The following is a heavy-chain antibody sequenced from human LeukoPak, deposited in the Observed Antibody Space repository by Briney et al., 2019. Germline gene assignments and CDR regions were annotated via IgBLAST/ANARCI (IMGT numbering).Heavy chain of an antibody. J-gene: IGHJ4*02. CDR3: VRDHNSENWGSLGK. CDR1: GYTFTAYY. D-gene: IGHD7-27*01. Sequence: ASVKVSCKASGYTFTAYYIHWVRQAPGQGLEWMGWINPYTGGTNYAQKFQGRVTITQDRSSNTVYMDLNRLTSDDTALYYCVRDHNSENWGSLGKWGQGTLVTVSS. V-gene: IGHV1-2*02. CDR2: INPYTGGT.